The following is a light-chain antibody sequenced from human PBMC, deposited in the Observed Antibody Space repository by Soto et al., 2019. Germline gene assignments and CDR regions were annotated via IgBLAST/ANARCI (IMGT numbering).Light chain of an antibody. V-gene: IGKV3-20*01. CDR1: QSVDSRY. CDR2: GTS. CDR3: QQYGSTPPFT. J-gene: IGKJ3*01. Sequence: EIGLTQSPGTLSLSPGERATLSCRASQSVDSRYLAWYQQKPGQAPRLLIYGTSSRATGIPDRFSGSGSGTDFTLTISRLEPEDFALYYCQQYGSTPPFTFGPGTKVDIK.